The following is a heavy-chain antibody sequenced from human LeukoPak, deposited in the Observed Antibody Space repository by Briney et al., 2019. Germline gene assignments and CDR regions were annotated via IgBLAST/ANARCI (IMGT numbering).Heavy chain of an antibody. V-gene: IGHV4-34*01. D-gene: IGHD5-12*01. J-gene: IGHJ4*02. Sequence: PSETLSLTCAVYGGSFSGYYWSWIRQPPGKGLEWIGETNHSGSTNYNPSLKSRVTISVDTSKNQFSLKLSSVTAADTAVYYCARARRMVATLAGRSPIDYWGQGTLVTVSS. CDR1: GGSFSGYY. CDR3: ARARRMVATLAGRSPIDY. CDR2: TNHSGST.